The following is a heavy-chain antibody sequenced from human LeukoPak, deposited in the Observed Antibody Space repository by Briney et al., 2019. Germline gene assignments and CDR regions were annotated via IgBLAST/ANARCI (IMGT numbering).Heavy chain of an antibody. CDR1: GFTFSSYE. Sequence: PGGSLRLSCAASGFTFSSYEMNWVRQAPGKGLEWVSYISSSGSTIYHADSVKGRFTISRDNAKNSLYLQMNSLRAEDTAVYYCARDPPPLWFGELNLAFDIWGQGTMVTVSS. CDR3: ARDPPPLWFGELNLAFDI. J-gene: IGHJ3*02. D-gene: IGHD3-10*01. CDR2: ISSSGSTI. V-gene: IGHV3-48*03.